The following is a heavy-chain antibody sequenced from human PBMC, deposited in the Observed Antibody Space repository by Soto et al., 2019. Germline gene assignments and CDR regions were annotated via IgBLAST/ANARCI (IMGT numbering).Heavy chain of an antibody. J-gene: IGHJ5*02. D-gene: IGHD3-9*01. CDR3: AREADILNWFDP. Sequence: GGSLRLSCAAAGFTFSSYSMNWVRQAPGKGLEWVSYISSSSSTIYYADSVKGRFTISRDNAKNSLYLQMNSLRAEDSAVYYCAREADILNWFDPWGQGTLVTVSS. CDR2: ISSSSSTI. CDR1: GFTFSSYS. V-gene: IGHV3-48*01.